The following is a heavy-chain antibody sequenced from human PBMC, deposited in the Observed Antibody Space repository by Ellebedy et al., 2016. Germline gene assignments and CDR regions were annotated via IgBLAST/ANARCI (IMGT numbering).Heavy chain of an antibody. CDR2: IGSDGNTQ. V-gene: IGHV3-30*02. J-gene: IGHJ4*02. CDR1: GLTFRSYD. CDR3: VKPRYDGTGTPFDD. Sequence: GGSLRLSCEVSGLTFRSYDIHWVRQAPGKGLEWVAIIGSDGNTQVYADSLRGRFRISRANFRNMVYLQMNALRVDDTAVYFCVKPRYDGTGTPFDDWGPGTRVTVSS. D-gene: IGHD1-1*01.